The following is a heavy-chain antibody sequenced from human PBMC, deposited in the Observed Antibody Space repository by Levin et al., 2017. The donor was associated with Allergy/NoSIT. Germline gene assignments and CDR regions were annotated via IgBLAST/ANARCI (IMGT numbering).Heavy chain of an antibody. CDR2: INHSGST. J-gene: IGHJ6*02. V-gene: IGHV4-34*01. D-gene: IGHD6-13*01. Sequence: SETLSLTCAVYGGSFSGYYWSWIRQPPGKGLEWIGEINHSGSTNYNPSLKSRVTISVDTSKNQFSLKLSSVTAADTAVYYCARDPESPLGYGMDVWGQGTTVTVSS. CDR1: GGSFSGYY. CDR3: ARDPESPLGYGMDV.